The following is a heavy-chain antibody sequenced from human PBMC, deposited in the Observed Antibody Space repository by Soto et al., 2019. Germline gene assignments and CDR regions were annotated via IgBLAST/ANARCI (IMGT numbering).Heavy chain of an antibody. CDR2: ISYDGSNK. Sequence: QVQLVESGGGVVQPGRSLRLSCAASGFTFSSYGMHWVRQAPGKGLEWVAVISYDGSNKYYADSVKGRFTISRDNSKNKLYLQMNSLRADDTAVYYCAMGYYDLWSGYPDYWGQGTLVTVSS. CDR1: GFTFSSYG. J-gene: IGHJ4*02. CDR3: AMGYYDLWSGYPDY. V-gene: IGHV3-30*03. D-gene: IGHD3-3*01.